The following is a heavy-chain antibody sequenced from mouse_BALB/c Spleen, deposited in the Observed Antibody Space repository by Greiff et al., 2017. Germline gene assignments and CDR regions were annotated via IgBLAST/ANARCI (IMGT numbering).Heavy chain of an antibody. D-gene: IGHD2-4*01. CDR1: GFTFSSYT. CDR2: ISNGGGST. V-gene: IGHV5-12-2*01. Sequence: DVKLVESGGGLVQPGGSLKLSCAASGFTFSSYTMSWVRQTPEKRLEWVAYISNGGGSTYYPDTVKGRFTISRDNAKNTLYLQMSSLKSEDTAMYYCARGGIKAWFAYWGQGTLVTVSA. CDR3: ARGGIKAWFAY. J-gene: IGHJ3*01.